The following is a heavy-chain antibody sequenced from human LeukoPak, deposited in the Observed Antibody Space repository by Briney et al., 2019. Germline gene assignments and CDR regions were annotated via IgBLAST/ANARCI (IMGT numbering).Heavy chain of an antibody. CDR2: ISGSGDST. CDR3: AGRSGIAVAGASDY. CDR1: GFTFSNYA. J-gene: IGHJ4*02. V-gene: IGHV3-23*01. D-gene: IGHD6-19*01. Sequence: GWSLRLSCASSGFTFSNYAMRWVRQAPGKGLEWVSGISGSGDSTYYADSVKGRFTISRDNSKNTLYLQMNSLRAEDTAVYYCAGRSGIAVAGASDYWGQGTLVTVSS.